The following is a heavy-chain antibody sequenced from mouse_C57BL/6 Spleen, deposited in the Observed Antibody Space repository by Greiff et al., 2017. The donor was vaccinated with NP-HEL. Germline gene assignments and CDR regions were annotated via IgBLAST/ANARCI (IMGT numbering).Heavy chain of an antibody. CDR3: ARTYYGSSYPYAMDY. Sequence: QVQLQQSGAELVKPGASVKISCKASGYAFSSYWMNWVKQRPGKGLEWIGQMYPGDGDTNYNGKFKGKATLTADKSSSTAYMQLSSLTSEDSAVYFCARTYYGSSYPYAMDYWGQGTSVTVSS. CDR1: GYAFSSYW. J-gene: IGHJ4*01. V-gene: IGHV1-80*01. CDR2: MYPGDGDT. D-gene: IGHD1-1*01.